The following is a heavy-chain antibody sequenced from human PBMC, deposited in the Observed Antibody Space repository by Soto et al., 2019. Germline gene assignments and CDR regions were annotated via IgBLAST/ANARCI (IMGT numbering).Heavy chain of an antibody. D-gene: IGHD3-3*01. V-gene: IGHV1-2*02. Sequence: QLHLVQSGAVVKKPGASVTVSCSASGYPVTAYYMHWVRQAPGRGLEWMGGINPATGAAKYTQTFRGRVTMTRDPSASTVFMELSGLTSGDTAGFYCARGGGVGVAGSAAFDMWGQGTLVTVSS. CDR1: GYPVTAYY. J-gene: IGHJ3*02. CDR2: INPATGAA. CDR3: ARGGGVGVAGSAAFDM.